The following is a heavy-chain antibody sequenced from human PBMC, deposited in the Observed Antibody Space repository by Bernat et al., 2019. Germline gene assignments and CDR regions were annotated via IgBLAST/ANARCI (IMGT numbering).Heavy chain of an antibody. J-gene: IGHJ4*02. CDR1: GITFMNAW. D-gene: IGHD4-17*01. CDR3: TTDPGDYADF. Sequence: EVQLVQSGGGLVEPGGSLRLSCAASGITFMNAWMSWVRQAPGKGLEWLGRIKRQSEGGPTDYAAPVRGRFAISRDDSKNTLYLHMSSLKTEDTGVYYCTTDPGDYADFWGQGTLVTVSS. V-gene: IGHV3-15*01. CDR2: IKRQSEGGPT.